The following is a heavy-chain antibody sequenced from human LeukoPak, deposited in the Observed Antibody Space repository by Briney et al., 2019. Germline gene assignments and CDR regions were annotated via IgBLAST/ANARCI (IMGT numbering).Heavy chain of an antibody. CDR3: ARDYGDPFADY. Sequence: GGSLRLSCAASGFTFSSYEMNWVRQAPGKGLEWVSYISSSGSTIYYADSVKGRFTISRDNAKNSLYLQMNSLRAEDTALYYCARDYGDPFADYWGQGTLVTVSS. CDR1: GFTFSSYE. D-gene: IGHD4-17*01. CDR2: ISSSGSTI. J-gene: IGHJ4*02. V-gene: IGHV3-48*03.